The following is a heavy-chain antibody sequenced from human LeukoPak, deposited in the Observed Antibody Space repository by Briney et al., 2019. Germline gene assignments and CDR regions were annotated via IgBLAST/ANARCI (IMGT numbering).Heavy chain of an antibody. CDR2: ITSSGSTV. Sequence: GGSLRLSCAASGFTFSSYEMNWVRQAPGKGLEWVSYITSSGSTVYYADSVKGRFTISRDNAKNSLYLQMNSLRAEDTAVYYCARDFIVSYYDSSGFGYWGQGTLVTVSS. D-gene: IGHD3-22*01. V-gene: IGHV3-48*03. CDR3: ARDFIVSYYDSSGFGY. J-gene: IGHJ4*02. CDR1: GFTFSSYE.